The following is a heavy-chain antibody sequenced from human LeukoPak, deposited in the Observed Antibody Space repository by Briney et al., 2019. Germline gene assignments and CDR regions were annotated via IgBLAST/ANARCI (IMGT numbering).Heavy chain of an antibody. CDR1: GGSFSGYY. CDR3: ATLKSRGAAAGSYSLYYYMDV. V-gene: IGHV4-34*01. J-gene: IGHJ6*03. CDR2: INHNGST. D-gene: IGHD6-13*01. Sequence: PSETLSLTCAVYGGSFSGYYRSWIRQPPGKGLEWIGEINHNGSTNYNPSLKSRVTISVDTSKNQFSLKLSSVTAADTAVYYCATLKSRGAAAGSYSLYYYMDVWGKGTTVTVSS.